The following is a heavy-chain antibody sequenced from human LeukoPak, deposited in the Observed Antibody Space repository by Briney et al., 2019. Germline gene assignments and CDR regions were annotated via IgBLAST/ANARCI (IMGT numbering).Heavy chain of an antibody. CDR3: ARGYYYDSSGYFFDY. CDR1: GYTFTGYY. V-gene: IGHV1-2*02. J-gene: IGHJ4*02. CDR2: INPNSGAT. Sequence: ASVKVSCKASGYTFTGYYMHWVRQAPGQGREWMGWINPNSGATTYDQKSQGRLTMTRDTSISTAYMELSRLRSDDTAVYYCARGYYYDSSGYFFDYWGQGTLVTVSS. D-gene: IGHD3-22*01.